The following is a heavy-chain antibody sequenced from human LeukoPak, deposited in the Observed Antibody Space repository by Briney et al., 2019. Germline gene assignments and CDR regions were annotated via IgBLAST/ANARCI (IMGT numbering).Heavy chain of an antibody. V-gene: IGHV3-23*01. CDR3: ARDPYSGSEGGLDY. CDR2: FSGSGGST. J-gene: IGHJ4*02. Sequence: GRSLRLSCGASGFTFSSYAMGWVRRATGKGLEWVSAFSGSGGSTYYADSVKARFTISRDNPQNTLYLQLNSLRAEDGAVYECARDPYSGSEGGLDYWGQGTLVTVSS. CDR1: GFTFSSYA. D-gene: IGHD6-13*01.